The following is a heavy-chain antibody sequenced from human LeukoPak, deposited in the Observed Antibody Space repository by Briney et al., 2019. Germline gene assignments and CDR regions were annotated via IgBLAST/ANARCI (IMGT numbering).Heavy chain of an antibody. D-gene: IGHD3-16*01. CDR3: ARFEGYYNGFDV. Sequence: GGSLRLSCAASRYTLCLYGMHGVRQAPGKGLEWGAVKGFDGSTEYYADSVKGRFTISRDNPKNPLYLQMNSLRAEDTAVYYCARFEGYYNGFDVWGQGTTVTVSS. CDR1: RYTLCLYG. CDR2: KGFDGSTE. V-gene: IGHV3-33*01. J-gene: IGHJ6*02.